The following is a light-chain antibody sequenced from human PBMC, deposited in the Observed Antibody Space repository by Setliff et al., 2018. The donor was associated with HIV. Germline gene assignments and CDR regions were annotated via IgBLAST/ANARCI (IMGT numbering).Light chain of an antibody. Sequence: NIGDRSVSWYQHLPGTAPKLLIHDNHERPSGIPERFSGSTSGTSATLAISGLQTGDEADYYCGAWDTSLAVYVFGTGTKVTVL. V-gene: IGLV1-51*01. CDR2: DNH. J-gene: IGLJ1*01. CDR3: GAWDTSLAVYV. CDR1: NIGDRS.